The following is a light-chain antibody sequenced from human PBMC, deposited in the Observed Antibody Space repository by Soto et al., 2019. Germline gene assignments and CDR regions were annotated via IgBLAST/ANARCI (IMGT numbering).Light chain of an antibody. J-gene: IGKJ3*01. CDR3: HHYGRSAIFT. V-gene: IGKV3-20*01. CDR2: GTS. CDR1: QTVGRSF. Sequence: EIVLTQSPGIMYLSPGERATLSCRASQTVGRSFLAWYQQKPGQSPRLLIFGTSIRATGIPDRFSGGGSGADFTLTISRLDPEDFAVYYCHHYGRSAIFTFGPGTTVDIK.